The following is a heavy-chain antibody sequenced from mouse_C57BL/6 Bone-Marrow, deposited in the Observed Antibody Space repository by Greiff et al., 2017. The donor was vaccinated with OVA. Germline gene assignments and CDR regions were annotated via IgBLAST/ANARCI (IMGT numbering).Heavy chain of an antibody. D-gene: IGHD1-1*01. Sequence: QLQQPGTELVKPGASVKLSCKASGYTFTSYWMHWVNQRPGQGLEWIGNINPSNGGTNYNEKFKSKATLTVDKSSSTAYMQLSSLTSEDSAVYYCARGPIYYYGSSPYYFDYWGQGTTPTGSS. J-gene: IGHJ2*01. CDR3: ARGPIYYYGSSPYYFDY. CDR1: GYTFTSYW. V-gene: IGHV1-53*01. CDR2: INPSNGGT.